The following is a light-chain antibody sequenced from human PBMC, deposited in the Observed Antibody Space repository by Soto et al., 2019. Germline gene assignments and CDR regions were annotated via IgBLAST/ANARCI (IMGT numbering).Light chain of an antibody. CDR1: QSVSSY. Sequence: IVLTQSPATLSLYPGERATLSCRASQSVSSYLAWYQQKPGQAPRLLIYDASNRATGIPARFSGSGSGTDFTLTISSLEPEDFAVYYCQQRSNWPITFGQGTRLEI. J-gene: IGKJ5*01. CDR2: DAS. CDR3: QQRSNWPIT. V-gene: IGKV3-11*01.